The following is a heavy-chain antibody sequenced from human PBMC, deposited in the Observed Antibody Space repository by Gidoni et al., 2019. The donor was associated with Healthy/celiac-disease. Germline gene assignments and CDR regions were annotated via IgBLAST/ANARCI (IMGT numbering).Heavy chain of an antibody. CDR3: AKDAVRFLEWLLGNWFDP. Sequence: EVQLLESGGGLVQPGGSLRLSCAASGFTFSSYSMRGVRQAPGKGLEWVSAISGSGGSTYYADSVKGRFTISRDNSKNTLYLQMNSLRAEDTAVYYCAKDAVRFLEWLLGNWFDPWGQGTLVTVSS. CDR2: ISGSGGST. J-gene: IGHJ5*02. D-gene: IGHD3-3*01. CDR1: GFTFSSYS. V-gene: IGHV3-23*01.